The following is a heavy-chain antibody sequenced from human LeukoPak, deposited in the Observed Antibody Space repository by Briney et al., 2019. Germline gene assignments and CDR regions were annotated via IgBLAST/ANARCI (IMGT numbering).Heavy chain of an antibody. CDR2: IWYDGSNK. CDR3: ARGQEFDDGVFDS. V-gene: IGHV3-33*01. Sequence: GRSLRLSCAASGFTFSSYGMHWVRQAPGKGLEWVAVIWYDGSNKYYADSVKGRFTISRDNSKNTLYLQMNSLRAEDTAVYYCARGQEFDDGVFDSWGQGTLVTVSS. CDR1: GFTFSSYG. D-gene: IGHD1-1*01. J-gene: IGHJ4*02.